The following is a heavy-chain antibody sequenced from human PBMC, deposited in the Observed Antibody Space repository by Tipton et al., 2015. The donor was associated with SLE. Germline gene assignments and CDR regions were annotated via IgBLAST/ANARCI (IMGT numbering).Heavy chain of an antibody. Sequence: TLSLTCTVSGGSISSYYWSWIRQPPGKGLEWIGYIYYSGSTNYNPSLKSRVTISVDTSKNQFSLKLSSVTAADTAVYYCARGGRWGDFDYWGQGTLVTVSS. CDR3: ARGGRWGDFDY. J-gene: IGHJ4*02. CDR2: IYYSGST. V-gene: IGHV4-59*12. CDR1: GGSISSYY. D-gene: IGHD3-16*01.